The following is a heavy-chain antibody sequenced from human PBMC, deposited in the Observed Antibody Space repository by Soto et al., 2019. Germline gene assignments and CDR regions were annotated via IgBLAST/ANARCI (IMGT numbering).Heavy chain of an antibody. V-gene: IGHV3-21*01. D-gene: IGHD1-7*01. CDR3: ARDPPTGSTLDWFDS. Sequence: EVHLVESGGGLVKPGGSLRLSCAASGFSFSSDSMGWVRQAPGKGLEWVSSISSSGSFMNYADSVKGRFTISRDNAKKLVYLHMSSLKDEDTAVYYCARDPPTGSTLDWFDSWGQGTLVTVSS. J-gene: IGHJ5*01. CDR1: GFSFSSDS. CDR2: ISSSGSFM.